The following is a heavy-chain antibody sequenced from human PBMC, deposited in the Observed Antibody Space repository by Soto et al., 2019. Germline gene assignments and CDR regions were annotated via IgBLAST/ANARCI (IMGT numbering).Heavy chain of an antibody. J-gene: IGHJ4*02. CDR2: IYYSGST. CDR1: GGSISSYY. CDR3: ARSPYYSNFDY. Sequence: SETLSLTCTVSGGSISSYYWSWIRQPPGKGLEWIGYIYYSGSTNYNPSLKSRVTISVDTSKNQSSLKLSSVTAADTAVYYCARSPYYSNFDYWGQGTLVTVSS. D-gene: IGHD4-4*01. V-gene: IGHV4-59*01.